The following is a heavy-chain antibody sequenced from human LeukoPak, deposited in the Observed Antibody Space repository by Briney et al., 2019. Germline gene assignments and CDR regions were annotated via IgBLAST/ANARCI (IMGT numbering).Heavy chain of an antibody. Sequence: SETLSLTCTVSGGSISSYNWTWIRQPPGEGLEWIGYIYYSGSTNYNPSLKSRVTISVDTSKNQFSLKLSSVTAADTAVYYYARGHELGGWYFDLWGRGTLVTVSS. D-gene: IGHD7-27*01. CDR3: ARGHELGGWYFDL. CDR1: GGSISSYN. CDR2: IYYSGST. V-gene: IGHV4-59*01. J-gene: IGHJ2*01.